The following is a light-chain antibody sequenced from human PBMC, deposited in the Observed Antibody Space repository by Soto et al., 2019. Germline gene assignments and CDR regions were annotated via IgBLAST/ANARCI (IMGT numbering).Light chain of an antibody. CDR2: GAS. J-gene: IGKJ1*01. CDR1: QSVSSSY. V-gene: IGKV3-20*01. CDR3: QQYGSSPWT. Sequence: EIVLTQSPGTLSLSPWERATLSCRASQSVSSSYLAWYQQKPGQAPRVLIYGASSRATGIPDRFSGSGSGTDFTLTISRLESEDFAVYYCQQYGSSPWTFGQGTKVDIK.